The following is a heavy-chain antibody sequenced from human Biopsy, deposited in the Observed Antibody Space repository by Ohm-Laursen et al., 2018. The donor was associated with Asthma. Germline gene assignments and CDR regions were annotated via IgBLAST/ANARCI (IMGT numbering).Heavy chain of an antibody. V-gene: IGHV3-30*01. J-gene: IGHJ3*02. Sequence: SLRLSCSAFGFSFSNFAIHWVRQAPGKGLEWVGVISKDASTQDYADSVKGRFTMARDNSKNTLDLQMNSLREEDTAVYYCVRDGTDDAFDIWGQGTVISVSS. CDR3: VRDGTDDAFDI. CDR1: GFSFSNFA. CDR2: ISKDASTQ. D-gene: IGHD1-1*01.